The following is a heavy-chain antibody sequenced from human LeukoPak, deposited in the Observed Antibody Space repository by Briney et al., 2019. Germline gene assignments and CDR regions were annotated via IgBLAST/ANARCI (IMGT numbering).Heavy chain of an antibody. D-gene: IGHD3-10*01. CDR1: GGSFSGYY. V-gene: IGHV4-34*01. Sequence: SETLSLTCAVYGGSFSGYYWSWIRQPPGKGLEWIGEINHSGSTNYNPSLKSRVTISVDTSKNQFSLKLSSVTAADTAVYYCVGTMVRGVITFDYWGQGTLVTVSS. J-gene: IGHJ4*02. CDR2: INHSGST. CDR3: VGTMVRGVITFDY.